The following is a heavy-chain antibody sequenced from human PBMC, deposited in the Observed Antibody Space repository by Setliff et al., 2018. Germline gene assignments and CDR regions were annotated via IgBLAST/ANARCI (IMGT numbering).Heavy chain of an antibody. Sequence: SETLSLTCTVSGGSVSDSTYYWGWVRQPPGKGLEWIGSIYYSGSTYYNPSLRSRVTISVDKAKNQFSLHLSSVTAADTAFYYCARTHPKRSLDCWGQGILVTVSS. V-gene: IGHV4-39*07. J-gene: IGHJ4*02. CDR1: GGSVSDSTYY. CDR3: ARTHPKRSLDC. CDR2: IYYSGST.